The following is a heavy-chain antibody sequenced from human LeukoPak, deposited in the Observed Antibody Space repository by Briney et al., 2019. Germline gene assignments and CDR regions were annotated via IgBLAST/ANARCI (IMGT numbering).Heavy chain of an antibody. D-gene: IGHD5-18*01. CDR3: ARLTGGYSYGQNDY. Sequence: SVKVSCKASGGTFSSHAISWVRQAPGQGLEWMGGIIPIFGTTKYAQKFQGRVTITADESTSTAYMELSSLRSEDTAVYYCARLTGGYSYGQNDYWGQGTLVTVSS. J-gene: IGHJ4*02. CDR1: GGTFSSHA. V-gene: IGHV1-69*13. CDR2: IIPIFGTT.